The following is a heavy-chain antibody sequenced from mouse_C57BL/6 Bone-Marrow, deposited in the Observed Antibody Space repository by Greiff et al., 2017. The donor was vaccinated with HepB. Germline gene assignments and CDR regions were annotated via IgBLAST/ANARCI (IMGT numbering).Heavy chain of an antibody. D-gene: IGHD1-1*01. CDR2: IDPENGDT. V-gene: IGHV14-4*01. CDR1: GFNIKDDY. J-gene: IGHJ1*03. Sequence: VQLQQSGAELVRPGASVKLSCTASGFNIKDDYMHWVKQRPEQGLEWIGWIDPENGDTEYASKFQGKATITADTSSNTAYLQLSSLTSEDTAVYYCTTFITTVDGWYFDVWGTGTTVTVSS. CDR3: TTFITTVDGWYFDV.